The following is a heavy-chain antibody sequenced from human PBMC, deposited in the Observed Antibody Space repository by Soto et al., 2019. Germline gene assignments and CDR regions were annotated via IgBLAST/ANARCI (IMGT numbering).Heavy chain of an antibody. CDR2: IIPIFGTA. Sequence: ASVKVSCKASGYTFTRYGISWVRQAPGQGLEWMGWIIPIFGTANYAQKFQGRVTMTTDTSTSTAYMELRSLRSDDTAVYYCARALRYFDLYYYYYGMDVWGQGTTVTVSS. D-gene: IGHD3-9*01. CDR1: GYTFTRYG. V-gene: IGHV1-18*01. J-gene: IGHJ6*02. CDR3: ARALRYFDLYYYYYGMDV.